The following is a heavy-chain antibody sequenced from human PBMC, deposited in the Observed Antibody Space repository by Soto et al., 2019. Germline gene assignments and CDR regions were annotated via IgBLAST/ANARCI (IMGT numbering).Heavy chain of an antibody. D-gene: IGHD1-7*01. CDR2: IYRTGST. CDR1: GGSFTSNNW. J-gene: IGHJ4*02. V-gene: IGHV4-4*02. Sequence: QVQLQESGPGLVKPSGTLSLTCAVSGGSFTSNNWWPWVRQPPGQVLEWIGEIYRTGSTNYNPSLKSRVTISLDKSENQFSLKVTSLTAADPAGYYCASRDPGTSVDYWGQGTLVTVSS. CDR3: ASRDPGTSVDY.